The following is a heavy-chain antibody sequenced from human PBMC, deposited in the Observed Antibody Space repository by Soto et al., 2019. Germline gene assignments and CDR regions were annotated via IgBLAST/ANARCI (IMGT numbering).Heavy chain of an antibody. J-gene: IGHJ6*02. CDR3: ARIVWSGYSDYYYGMDV. CDR2: IYSGGST. CDR1: GFTVSSNY. V-gene: IGHV3-53*01. D-gene: IGHD3-3*01. Sequence: GGSLRLSCAASGFTVSSNYMSWFRQAPGKGLEWVSVIYSGGSTYYADSVKGRFTISRDNSKNTLYLQMNSLRAEDTAVYYCARIVWSGYSDYYYGMDVWGQGTTVTVSS.